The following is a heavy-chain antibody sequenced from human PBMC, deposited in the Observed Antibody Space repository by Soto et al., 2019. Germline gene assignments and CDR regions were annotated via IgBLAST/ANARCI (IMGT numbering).Heavy chain of an antibody. CDR1: GGSFSGYY. J-gene: IGHJ5*02. Sequence: SETLSLTCAVYGGSFSGYYWSWIRQPPGKGLEWIGEINHSGSTNYNPSLKSRVTISVDTSKNQFSLKLSSVTAADTAVYYCARGGYCSGGSCYIDIGWFDPWGQGTLVTVSS. V-gene: IGHV4-34*01. CDR3: ARGGYCSGGSCYIDIGWFDP. D-gene: IGHD2-15*01. CDR2: INHSGST.